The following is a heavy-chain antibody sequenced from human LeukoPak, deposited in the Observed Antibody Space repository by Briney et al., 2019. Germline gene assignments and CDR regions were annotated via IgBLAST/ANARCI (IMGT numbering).Heavy chain of an antibody. J-gene: IGHJ4*02. CDR2: ISWNSGSI. D-gene: IGHD6-25*01. V-gene: IGHV3-9*01. CDR3: AKELTAADEEGYFDY. CDR1: GFTFDDYA. Sequence: GGSLRLSCAASGFTFDDYAMHWVRQAPGKGLEWVSGISWNSGSIGYADSVKGRFTISRDNAKNSLYLQMNSLRAEDTALYYCAKELTAADEEGYFDYWGQGTLVTVSS.